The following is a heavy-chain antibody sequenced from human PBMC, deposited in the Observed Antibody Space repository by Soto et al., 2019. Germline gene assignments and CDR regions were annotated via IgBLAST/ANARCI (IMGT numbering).Heavy chain of an antibody. CDR3: ARHPGGRGYYYGMDV. Sequence: QVQLVQSGAEVKKPGSSVKVSCKASGGTFSSYAISWVRQAPGQGLEWMGGIIPIFGTANYAQKFQGRVEINADESTSTAYMELNSLRSEDTAVYYCARHPGGRGYYYGMDVWGQGTTVTVSS. J-gene: IGHJ6*02. CDR2: IIPIFGTA. CDR1: GGTFSSYA. D-gene: IGHD2-15*01. V-gene: IGHV1-69*12.